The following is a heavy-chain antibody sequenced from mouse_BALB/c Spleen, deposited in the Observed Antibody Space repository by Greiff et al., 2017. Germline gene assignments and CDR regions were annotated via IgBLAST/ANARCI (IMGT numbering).Heavy chain of an antibody. CDR2: INPSSGYT. V-gene: IGHV1-4*01. CDR3: ARGVSYAMDY. J-gene: IGHJ4*01. Sequence: VKLMESGAELARPGASVKMSCKASGYTFTSYTMHWVKQRPGQGLEWIGYINPSSGYTNYNQKFKDKATLTADKSSSTAYMQLSSLTSEDSAVYYCARGVSYAMDYWGQGTSVTVSS. CDR1: GYTFTSYT.